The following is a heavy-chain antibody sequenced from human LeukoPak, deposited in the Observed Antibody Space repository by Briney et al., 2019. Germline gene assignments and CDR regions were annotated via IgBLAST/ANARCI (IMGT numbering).Heavy chain of an antibody. V-gene: IGHV3-21*01. CDR1: GFTFSIYS. CDR2: ISSSSSYI. D-gene: IGHD5-12*01. Sequence: GGSLRLSCAASGFTFSIYSMNWVRQAPGEGLEWVSSISSSSSYIYHADSVKGRFTISRDNAKNSLYLQMNSLRAEDTAVYYCARGYCGYDLGGGVDYWGQGTLVTVSS. J-gene: IGHJ4*02. CDR3: ARGYCGYDLGGGVDY.